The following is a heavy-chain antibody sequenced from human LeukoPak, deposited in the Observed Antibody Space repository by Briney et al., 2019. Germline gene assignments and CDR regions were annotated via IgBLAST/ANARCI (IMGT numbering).Heavy chain of an antibody. D-gene: IGHD3-22*01. Sequence: PGGSLRLSCAASGFTFSTYAMHWVRQAPGKGLEYVSGISNKGGRTYYANSVKGRFTVSRDNSKNTLYLQMGSLRAEDMAVYYCARMYYYDTSDPNWFDPWGQGTLVTVSS. CDR1: GFTFSTYA. CDR3: ARMYYYDTSDPNWFDP. J-gene: IGHJ5*02. V-gene: IGHV3-64*01. CDR2: ISNKGGRT.